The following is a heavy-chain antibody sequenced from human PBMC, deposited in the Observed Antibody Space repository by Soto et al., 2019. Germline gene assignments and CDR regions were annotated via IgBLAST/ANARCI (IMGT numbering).Heavy chain of an antibody. Sequence: SETLSLTCAVSGGSISSSNWWSWVRQPPGKGLEWIGDIYHSGSTNYNPSLKSRVTISVDKSKNQYSLKLSSVTAADTAVYYCVRDGIVVVAAAGVCYECNYYGMDVWGQGTTVTVSS. V-gene: IGHV4-4*02. CDR1: GGSISSSNW. J-gene: IGHJ6*02. D-gene: IGHD2-2*01. CDR3: VRDGIVVVAAAGVCYECNYYGMDV. CDR2: IYHSGST.